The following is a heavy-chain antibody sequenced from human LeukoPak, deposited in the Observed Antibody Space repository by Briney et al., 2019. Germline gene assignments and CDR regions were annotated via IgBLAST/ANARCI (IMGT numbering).Heavy chain of an antibody. CDR3: ARESYCSGGNCYSGAGDY. J-gene: IGHJ4*02. CDR2: ISAHNGNT. CDR1: GYTFSNYG. D-gene: IGHD2-15*01. Sequence: ASVKVSCKASGYTFSNYGITWVRQAPGQGLEWMGWISAHNGNTKYAQNLQGRVTMTTDTSPSTAYMELRRLTSDDTAVYYCARESYCSGGNCYSGAGDYWGQGTLVSVSS. V-gene: IGHV1-18*01.